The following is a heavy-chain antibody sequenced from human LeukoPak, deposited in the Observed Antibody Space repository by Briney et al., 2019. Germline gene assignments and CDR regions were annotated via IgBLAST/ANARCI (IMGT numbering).Heavy chain of an antibody. D-gene: IGHD1-26*01. V-gene: IGHV3-53*01. J-gene: IGHJ4*02. CDR2: IYSGGST. Sequence: GSLRLSCAASGFTVSNNYMSWVRQAPRKGLEWVSVIYSGGSTYYADSVKGRFTISRDNSKNTLYLQMNSLRAEDTAVYYCARIYSGSYSDYWGQGTLVTVSS. CDR1: GFTVSNNY. CDR3: ARIYSGSYSDY.